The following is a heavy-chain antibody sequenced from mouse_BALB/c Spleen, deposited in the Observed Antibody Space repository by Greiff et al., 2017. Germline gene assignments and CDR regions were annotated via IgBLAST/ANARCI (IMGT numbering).Heavy chain of an antibody. CDR3: ARNYYGSSTWYFDV. CDR2: ISSGSSTI. J-gene: IGHJ1*01. CDR1: GFTFSSFG. Sequence: EVKLMESGGGLVQPGGSRKLSCAASGFTFSSFGMHWVRQAPEKGLEWVAYISSGSSTIYYADTVKGRFTISRDNPKNTLFLQMTSLRSEDTAMYYCARNYYGSSTWYFDVWGAGTTVTVSS. D-gene: IGHD1-1*01. V-gene: IGHV5-17*02.